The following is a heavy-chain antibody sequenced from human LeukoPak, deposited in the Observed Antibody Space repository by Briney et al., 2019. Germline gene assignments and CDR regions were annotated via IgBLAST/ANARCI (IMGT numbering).Heavy chain of an antibody. CDR2: IIPIFGTA. D-gene: IGHD3-16*01. CDR3: ASDPEAGKETLLGDY. V-gene: IGHV1-69*06. J-gene: IGHJ4*02. CDR1: GGTFSSYA. Sequence: ASVKVSCTASGGTFSSYAISWVRQAPGQGLEWMGGIIPIFGTANYAQKFQGRVTINADKSTSTAYMELGSLRSEDTAVYYCASDPEAGKETLLGDYWGQGTLVTVSS.